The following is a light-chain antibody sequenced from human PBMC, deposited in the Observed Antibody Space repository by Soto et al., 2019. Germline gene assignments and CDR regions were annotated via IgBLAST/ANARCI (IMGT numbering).Light chain of an antibody. CDR2: GNS. CDR3: QSYDSSLSGSYV. Sequence: QLVLTQPPSVSGAPGQRVTISCTGSSSNIGAGYVVHWYQQLPGTAPKLLIYGNSNRPSGVPDRFSGSKSDTSASLAITGLQAEDEADYYCQSYDSSLSGSYVFGTGTKLTVL. V-gene: IGLV1-40*01. J-gene: IGLJ1*01. CDR1: SSNIGAGYV.